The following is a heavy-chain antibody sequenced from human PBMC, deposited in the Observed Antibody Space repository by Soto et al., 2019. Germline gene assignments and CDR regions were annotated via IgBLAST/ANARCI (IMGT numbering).Heavy chain of an antibody. CDR3: ARDIHPPVTTVTAFDY. Sequence: EVQLVESGGGLVQPGGSLRLSCAASGFTFSSYSMNWVRQAPGKGLEWVSYISSSSSTIYYADSVKGRFTISRDNAKKSLYLQMNSLRDEDTAVYYCARDIHPPVTTVTAFDYWGQGTLVTVSS. CDR2: ISSSSSTI. CDR1: GFTFSSYS. D-gene: IGHD4-4*01. V-gene: IGHV3-48*02. J-gene: IGHJ4*02.